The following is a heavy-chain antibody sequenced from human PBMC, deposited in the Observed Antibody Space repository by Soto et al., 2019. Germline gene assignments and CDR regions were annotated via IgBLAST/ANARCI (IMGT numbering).Heavy chain of an antibody. CDR1: GGSFSGYY. D-gene: IGHD6-13*01. Sequence: NPSETLSLTCAVYGGSFSGYYWSWIRQPPGKGLEWIGEINHSGSTNYNPSLKSRVTISVDTSKNQFSLKLSSVTAADTAVYYCARARSGDLAAAGAFDIWGQGTMVTVSS. CDR2: INHSGST. J-gene: IGHJ3*02. V-gene: IGHV4-34*01. CDR3: ARARSGDLAAAGAFDI.